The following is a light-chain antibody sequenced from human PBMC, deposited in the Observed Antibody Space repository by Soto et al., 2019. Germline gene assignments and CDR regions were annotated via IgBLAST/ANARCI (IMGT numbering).Light chain of an antibody. J-gene: IGKJ1*01. Sequence: EIVMTQSPATLSVSPGERATLSCRASQSVSSNLAWYQQKPGQAPRLLIYGASTRATGIPARFSRSGSGTEFTLPISSLQSADFAVYYCQQYNNWPPWTFGQGTKVEIK. CDR3: QQYNNWPPWT. CDR2: GAS. V-gene: IGKV3-15*01. CDR1: QSVSSN.